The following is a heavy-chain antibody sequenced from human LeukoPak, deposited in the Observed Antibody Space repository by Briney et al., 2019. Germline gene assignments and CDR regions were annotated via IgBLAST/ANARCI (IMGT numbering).Heavy chain of an antibody. CDR1: GYTFTSYG. V-gene: IGHV1-18*01. D-gene: IGHD6-19*01. CDR3: ARVGYSSGWYIYYFDY. CDR2: ISAYNGNT. Sequence: ASVKVSCKASGYTFTSYGISWVRQAPGQGLEWMGWISAYNGNTNYARKLQGRVTMTTDTSTSTAYMELRSLRSDDTAVYYCARVGYSSGWYIYYFDYWGQGTLVTVSS. J-gene: IGHJ4*02.